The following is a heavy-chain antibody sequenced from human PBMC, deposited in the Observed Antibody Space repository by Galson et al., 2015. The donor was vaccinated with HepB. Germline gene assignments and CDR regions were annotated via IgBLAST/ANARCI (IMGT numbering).Heavy chain of an antibody. CDR1: GFTFSSYA. Sequence: SLRLSCAASGFTFSSYAMNWVRQAPGRGLEWVSYISSSGNIIYSADSVKGRFTISRDNAKNSLYLQVNSLRDEDTAMYYCARDSYCTSTNCYLPDAFDIWGQGTMVTVSS. D-gene: IGHD2-2*01. J-gene: IGHJ3*02. CDR2: ISSSGNII. CDR3: ARDSYCTSTNCYLPDAFDI. V-gene: IGHV3-48*02.